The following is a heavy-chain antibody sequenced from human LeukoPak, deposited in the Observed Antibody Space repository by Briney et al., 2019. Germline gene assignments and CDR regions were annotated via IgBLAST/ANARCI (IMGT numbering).Heavy chain of an antibody. CDR3: TRSYFASGLDY. CDR1: GFTFSTYA. D-gene: IGHD3-10*01. Sequence: GRSLRLSCAASGFTFSTYAMHWVRQAPGRGLEWVAVVSKDGSNEYYADSVKGRFTISRDNSKNTLYLQMNSLRAEDTAVYYCTRSYFASGLDYWGQGTLVTVSS. J-gene: IGHJ4*02. V-gene: IGHV3-30*03. CDR2: VSKDGSNE.